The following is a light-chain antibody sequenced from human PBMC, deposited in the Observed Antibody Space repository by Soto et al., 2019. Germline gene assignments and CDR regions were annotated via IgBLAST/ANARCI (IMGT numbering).Light chain of an antibody. J-gene: IGLJ1*01. CDR1: SSDVGVYNY. CDR3: NSYTTRGTYA. V-gene: IGLV2-14*01. Sequence: QSVPTQPDSGSWSAAHSITISHTGTSSDVGVYNYNSWCQQHRPTAPNRLLYGVTDRPAAVSKRFSSSRAGNTASLTISGLQAEDEADEYCNSYTTRGTYAFGTGTKV. CDR2: GVT.